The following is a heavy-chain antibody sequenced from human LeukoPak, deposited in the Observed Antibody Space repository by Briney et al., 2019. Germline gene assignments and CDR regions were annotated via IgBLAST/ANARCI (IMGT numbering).Heavy chain of an antibody. V-gene: IGHV4-39*01. J-gene: IGHJ5*02. CDR2: IYYSGST. D-gene: IGHD3-9*01. CDR1: GGSISSSSYY. Sequence: PSETLSLTCTVSGGSISSSSYYWGWIRQPPGKGLEWIGSIYYSGSTYYNPSLKSRVTISVDTSKNQFSLKLSSVTAADTAVYYCARSPRRYDILTGYDSSNWFDPWGQGTLVTVSS. CDR3: ARSPRRYDILTGYDSSNWFDP.